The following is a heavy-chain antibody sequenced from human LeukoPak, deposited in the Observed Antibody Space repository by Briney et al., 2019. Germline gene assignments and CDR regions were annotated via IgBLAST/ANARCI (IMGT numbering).Heavy chain of an antibody. CDR2: MKPNNGNT. D-gene: IGHD3-10*01. V-gene: IGHV1-8*01. CDR1: GYTFTRYD. J-gene: IGHJ6*02. CDR3: ALRFGELDYFYYAMDV. Sequence: ASVKVSCKASGYTFTRYDINWVRQATGQGPEWMGWMKPNNGNTGYAQNFQGRVTMTRNTSISTAYMELSSLRSEDTAVYYCALRFGELDYFYYAMDVWGQGTTVTVSS.